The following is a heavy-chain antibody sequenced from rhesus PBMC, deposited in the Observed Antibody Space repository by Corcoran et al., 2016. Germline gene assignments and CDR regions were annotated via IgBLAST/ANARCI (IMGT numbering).Heavy chain of an antibody. CDR2: IFGGTGTT. D-gene: IGHD6S26*01. Sequence: QVQLPESGPGLVKPSETLSLTCAVPVYAISRGYRWGWCGQSPGKGLEWIGQIFGGTGTTYYNPSLKSRVTFSKDTSKNQFSLRLTSVTAADTAVYYCLSSGWSGFWGQGVLVTVSS. CDR1: VYAISRGYR. CDR3: LSSGWSGF. J-gene: IGHJ4*01. V-gene: IGHV4-127*01.